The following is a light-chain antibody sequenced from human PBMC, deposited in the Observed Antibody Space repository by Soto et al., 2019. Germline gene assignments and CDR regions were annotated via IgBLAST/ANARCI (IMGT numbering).Light chain of an antibody. J-gene: IGKJ2*01. CDR2: GAS. CDR1: QSVSSSY. Sequence: EIVLTQSPGTLSLSPGERATLSCRASQSVSSSYLAWYQQKPGQAPRLLIYGASSRATGIPDRFSGSGSGKGFPPHHHRPGPENFAGDYLQQLGSCPRVYPFGQGNNVEIK. CDR3: QQLGSCPRVYP. V-gene: IGKV3-20*01.